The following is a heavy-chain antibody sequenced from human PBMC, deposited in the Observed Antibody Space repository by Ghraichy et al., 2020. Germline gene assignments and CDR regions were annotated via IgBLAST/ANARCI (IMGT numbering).Heavy chain of an antibody. J-gene: IGHJ6*03. D-gene: IGHD5/OR15-5a*01. CDR1: KYACSRVP. V-gene: IGHV3-30*01. CDR2: ISYDGGQT. Sequence: GGSLRLSETARKYACSRVPHQWLLWALVNEKKRVAFISYDGGQTFYADSVKGRFTISRDNSRDTLYLQMNSLRAEDTAVYYCARVFMSTEKPYCYYFYMDVWGKGTTVTVSS. CDR3: ARVFMSTEKPYCYYFYMDV.